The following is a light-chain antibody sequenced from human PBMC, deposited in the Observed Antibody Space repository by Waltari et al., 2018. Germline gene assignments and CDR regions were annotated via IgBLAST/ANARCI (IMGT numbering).Light chain of an antibody. V-gene: IGLV2-23*02. Sequence: QSGLTQPASASGSPGQSITIHCTGTSSDVGNYNRVSWYQQHQGKAPTLLIYEVTKRASGTSARFSASKSGNTASLTISGLQAQEDEADYYCCSYVGLGTYVFGTGTKVTV. J-gene: IGLJ1*01. CDR2: EVT. CDR3: CSYVGLGTYV. CDR1: SSDVGNYNR.